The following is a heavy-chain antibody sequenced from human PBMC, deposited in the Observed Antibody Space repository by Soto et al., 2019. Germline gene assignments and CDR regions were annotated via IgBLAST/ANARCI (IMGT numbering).Heavy chain of an antibody. CDR3: ARGLYYYDSSGYWGY. Sequence: EVQLVESGGGLVQPGGSLRLSCAASGFTFSSYSMNWVRQAPGKGLEWVSYSSSSSSTIYYADSVKGRFTISRDNAKNSLYLQMNSLGDEDTAVYYCARGLYYYDSSGYWGYWGQGTLGTVSS. D-gene: IGHD3-22*01. V-gene: IGHV3-48*02. CDR1: GFTFSSYS. CDR2: SSSSSSTI. J-gene: IGHJ4*02.